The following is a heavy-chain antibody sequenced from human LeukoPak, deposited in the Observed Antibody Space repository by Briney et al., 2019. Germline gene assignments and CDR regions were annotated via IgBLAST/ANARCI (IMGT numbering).Heavy chain of an antibody. CDR2: ISYDGSNK. CDR3: ARLTETGYSSSWYGGAFDY. J-gene: IGHJ4*02. Sequence: GGSLRLSCAASGFTFSSYGMHWVRQAPGKGLEWVAVISYDGSNKYYADSVKGRFTISRDNSKNTLYLQMNSLRAEDTAVYYCARLTETGYSSSWYGGAFDYWGQGTLVTVSS. V-gene: IGHV3-30*03. D-gene: IGHD6-13*01. CDR1: GFTFSSYG.